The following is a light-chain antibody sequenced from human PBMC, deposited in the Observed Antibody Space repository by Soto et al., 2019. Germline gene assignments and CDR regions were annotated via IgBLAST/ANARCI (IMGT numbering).Light chain of an antibody. CDR3: QQYNTYPHT. J-gene: IGKJ2*01. CDR1: QRIDRY. V-gene: IGKV1-5*01. CDR2: DAS. Sequence: DIQLTQSPSTLSASVGDRVTVTCRASQRIDRYLAWYQQKPGKAPKLLVYDASTLEGGVPSSFSGSGSATEFILTISSLQPDDFATYYCQQYNTYPHTFGQGTKLEI.